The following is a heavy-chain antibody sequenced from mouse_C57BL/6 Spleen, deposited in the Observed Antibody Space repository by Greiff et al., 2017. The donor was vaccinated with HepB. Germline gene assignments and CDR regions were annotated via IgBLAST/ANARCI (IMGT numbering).Heavy chain of an antibody. Sequence: EVQLQQSGPELVKPGASVKISCKASGYSFTGYYMNWVKQSPEKSLEWIGEINPSTGGTTYNQKFKVKATLTVDKSSSTAYMQLKSLTSEDSAVYYCARWLLPHYYAMDYWGQGTSVTVSS. CDR3: ARWLLPHYYAMDY. CDR2: INPSTGGT. J-gene: IGHJ4*01. D-gene: IGHD2-3*01. CDR1: GYSFTGYY. V-gene: IGHV1-42*01.